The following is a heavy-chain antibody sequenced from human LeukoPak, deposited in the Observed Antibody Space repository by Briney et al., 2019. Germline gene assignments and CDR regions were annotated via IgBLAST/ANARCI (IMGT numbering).Heavy chain of an antibody. CDR3: AKVYGSGSYAIYYYGMDV. D-gene: IGHD3-10*01. V-gene: IGHV3-23*01. Sequence: PGGSLRLSCAASGSTFSSYAMSWVRQAPGKGLEWVSAISGSGGSTYYADSVKGRFTISRDNSKNTLYLQMNSLRAEDTAVYYCAKVYGSGSYAIYYYGMDVWGKGTTVTVSS. J-gene: IGHJ6*04. CDR1: GSTFSSYA. CDR2: ISGSGGST.